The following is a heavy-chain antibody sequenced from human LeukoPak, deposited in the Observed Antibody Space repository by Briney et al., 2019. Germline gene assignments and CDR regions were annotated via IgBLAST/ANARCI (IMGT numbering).Heavy chain of an antibody. V-gene: IGHV3-33*01. J-gene: IGHJ3*02. CDR3: ATGVHIVGAAPVFDI. CDR2: IWYDGSNK. CDR1: GFTFSIYG. D-gene: IGHD1-26*01. Sequence: TGGSLRLSCAASGFTFSIYGMHWVRQAPGKGLEWVAVIWYDGSNKYYADSVKGRFTISRDNSKNTLYLQMNSLRAEDTAVYYCATGVHIVGAAPVFDIWGQGTMVTVSS.